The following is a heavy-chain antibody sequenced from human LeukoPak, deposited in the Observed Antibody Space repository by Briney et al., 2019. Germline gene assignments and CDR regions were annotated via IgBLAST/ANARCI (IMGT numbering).Heavy chain of an antibody. V-gene: IGHV3-48*03. J-gene: IGHJ6*01. CDR1: GFSFSSYE. CDR2: ISNSASVI. CDR3: ARLNYGMDV. Sequence: GGSLRLSCAASGFSFSSYEMIWVRQAPGKGLEWVSYISNSASVIYYADSVKGRFTISRDDAKNSLYLQMNSLRAEDTAVYYCARLNYGMDVWGQGTTVTVSS.